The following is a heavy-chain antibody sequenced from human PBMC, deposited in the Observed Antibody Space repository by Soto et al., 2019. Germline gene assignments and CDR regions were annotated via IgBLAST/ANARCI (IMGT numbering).Heavy chain of an antibody. CDR3: ARTAVPIVVVPAARSWFHP. CDR1: GYTFTGYY. CDR2: INPNSGGT. V-gene: IGHV1-2*04. Sequence: GASVKVSCKASGYTFTGYYMHWVRQAPGQGLEWMGWINPNSGGTNYAQKFQGWVTMTRDTSISTAYMELSRLRSDDTAVYYCARTAVPIVVVPAARSWFHPWGQGTRVTVSS. D-gene: IGHD2-2*01. J-gene: IGHJ5*02.